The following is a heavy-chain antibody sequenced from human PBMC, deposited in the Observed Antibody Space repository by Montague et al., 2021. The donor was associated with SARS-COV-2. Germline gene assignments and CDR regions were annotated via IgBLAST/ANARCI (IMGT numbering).Heavy chain of an antibody. Sequence: SETLSLTCAVYGGSFSGYYWSWIRQPPGKGLEWIGEINHSGSTNYNPSLKSRVTISVDTFKNQFSLKLSSVTAADTAVYYCARGRSYSSWYGVNWFDPWGQGTLVTVSS. CDR2: INHSGST. CDR1: GGSFSGYY. V-gene: IGHV4-34*01. J-gene: IGHJ5*02. D-gene: IGHD6-13*01. CDR3: ARGRSYSSWYGVNWFDP.